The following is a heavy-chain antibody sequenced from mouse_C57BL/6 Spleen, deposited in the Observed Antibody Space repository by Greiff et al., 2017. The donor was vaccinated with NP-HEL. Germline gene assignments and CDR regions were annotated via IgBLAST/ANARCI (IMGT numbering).Heavy chain of an antibody. CDR1: GYTFTSYW. CDR2: IDPSDSET. D-gene: IGHD1-1*01. V-gene: IGHV1-52*01. J-gene: IGHJ1*03. CDR3: ARRGFGSSYSWYFDV. Sequence: VQLQQPGAELVRPGSSVKLSCKASGYTFTSYWMHWVKQRPIQGLEWIGNIDPSDSETHYNQKFKDKATLTVDKSSSTAYMQLSSLTSEDSAVYYCARRGFGSSYSWYFDVWGTGTTVTVSS.